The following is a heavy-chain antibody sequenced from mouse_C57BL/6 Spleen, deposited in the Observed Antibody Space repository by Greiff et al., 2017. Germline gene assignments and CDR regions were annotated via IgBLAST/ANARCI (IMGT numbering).Heavy chain of an antibody. V-gene: IGHV1-54*01. CDR2: INPGSGGT. CDR1: GYAFTNYL. D-gene: IGHD1-1*01. J-gene: IGHJ4*01. Sequence: QVQLKESGAELVRPGTSVKVSCKASGYAFTNYLIEWVKQRPGQGLEWIGVINPGSGGTNYNEKFKGKATLTADKSSSTAYMQLSSLTSEDSAVYFCAREDYYYGSTGAMGDWGQGTSVTVSS. CDR3: AREDYYYGSTGAMGD.